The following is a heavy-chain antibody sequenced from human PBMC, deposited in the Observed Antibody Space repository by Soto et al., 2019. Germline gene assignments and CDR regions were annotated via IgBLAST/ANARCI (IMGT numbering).Heavy chain of an antibody. CDR2: ISAYNGNT. CDR1: GYTFTSYG. CDR3: AWNDYDFWSGSVEI. D-gene: IGHD3-3*01. J-gene: IGHJ3*02. V-gene: IGHV1-18*01. Sequence: ASVKVSCKASGYTFTSYGISWVRQAPGQGLEWMGWISAYNGNTNYAQKLQGRVTMTTDTSTSTAYMELRSLRSDDTAVYYCAWNDYDFWSGSVEIWGQGTMVTGSS.